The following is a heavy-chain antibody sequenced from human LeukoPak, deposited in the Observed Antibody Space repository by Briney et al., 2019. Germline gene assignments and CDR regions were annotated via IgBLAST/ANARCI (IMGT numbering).Heavy chain of an antibody. CDR3: VRMNYVSSGWGAPFDH. CDR2: IDSDGSNT. J-gene: IGHJ4*02. V-gene: IGHV3-74*01. Sequence: GGSLRLSCAASGFTFSNYWMHWVRQAPGKGLVWLSRIDSDGSNTNYADSVKGRFTISRDNAKNSLYLQMNSLRAEDTALYYCVRMNYVSSGWGAPFDHWGQGTLVTVSS. D-gene: IGHD1-7*01. CDR1: GFTFSNYW.